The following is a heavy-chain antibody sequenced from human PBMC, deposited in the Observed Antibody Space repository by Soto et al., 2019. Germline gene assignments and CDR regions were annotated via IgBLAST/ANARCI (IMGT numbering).Heavy chain of an antibody. CDR2: FIPIFGTA. CDR3: ASRSGWNYYYGMDV. CDR1: GCTFSSYA. J-gene: IGHJ6*02. Sequence: QVQLVQSGAEVKKPGSSMKVSCKASGCTFSSYAISWVRHAPGQGLEGMGGFIPIFGTADYAQKFQGRVTITADESTSTAYMELSSLRSEDTAVYYCASRSGWNYYYGMDVWGQGTTVTVSS. V-gene: IGHV1-69*12. D-gene: IGHD3-22*01.